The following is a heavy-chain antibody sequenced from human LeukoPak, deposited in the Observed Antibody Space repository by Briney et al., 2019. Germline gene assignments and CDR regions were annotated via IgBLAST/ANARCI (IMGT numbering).Heavy chain of an antibody. CDR1: GGSVSSGSYY. CDR2: IYYSGST. CDR3: AREVQEEQLARDWFDP. V-gene: IGHV4-61*01. J-gene: IGHJ5*02. Sequence: SETLSLTCTVSGGSVSSGSYYWSWIRQPPGKGLEWIGYIYYSGSTNYNPSLKSRVTISVDTSKNQFSLKLSSVTAADTAVYYCAREVQEEQLARDWFDPWGQGTLVTVSS. D-gene: IGHD6-13*01.